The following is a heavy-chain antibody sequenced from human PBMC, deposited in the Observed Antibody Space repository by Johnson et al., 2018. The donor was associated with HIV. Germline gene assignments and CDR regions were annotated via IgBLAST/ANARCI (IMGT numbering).Heavy chain of an antibody. D-gene: IGHD2-21*02. CDR2: ISWNSGSI. CDR3: ARGGGDKSPWRAFDI. J-gene: IGHJ3*02. Sequence: DVQVVESGGGLVQPGRSLRLSCAASGFRFDDYAMHWVRQAPGKGLEWVSGISWNSGSIGYADSVKGRFTISRDNAKNSLYLQINSLRAEDTAVYYCARGGGDKSPWRAFDIWGQGTMVTVSA. CDR1: GFRFDDYA. V-gene: IGHV3-9*01.